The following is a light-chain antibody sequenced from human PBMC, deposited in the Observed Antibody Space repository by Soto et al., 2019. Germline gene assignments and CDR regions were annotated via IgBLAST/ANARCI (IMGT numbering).Light chain of an antibody. CDR3: QQYNRYSTWT. V-gene: IGKV1-5*01. CDR2: DAS. Sequence: DIQMTQSPASLSASVGDRVTITCRASQSMRTYLNWYQQKPGKAPKVLIWDASSLQRGVPSRFSGSGSGTEFTLTISSLQPDDFATYYCQQYNRYSTWTFGLGTKV. CDR1: QSMRTY. J-gene: IGKJ1*01.